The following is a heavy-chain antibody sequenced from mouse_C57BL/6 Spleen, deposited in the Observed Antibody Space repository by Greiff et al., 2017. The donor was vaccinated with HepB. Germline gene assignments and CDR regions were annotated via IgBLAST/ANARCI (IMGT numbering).Heavy chain of an antibody. Sequence: VQLKESGAELVKPGASVKLSCTASGFNIKDYYMHWVKQRTEQGLEWIGRIDPEDGETKYAPKFQGKATITADTSSNTAYLQLRSLTSEDTAVYYCARSKTNRYWYFDVWGTGTTVTVSS. J-gene: IGHJ1*03. D-gene: IGHD1-3*01. CDR2: IDPEDGET. CDR3: ARSKTNRYWYFDV. CDR1: GFNIKDYY. V-gene: IGHV14-2*01.